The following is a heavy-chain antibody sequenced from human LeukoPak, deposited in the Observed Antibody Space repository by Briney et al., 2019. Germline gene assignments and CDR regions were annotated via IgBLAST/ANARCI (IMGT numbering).Heavy chain of an antibody. CDR3: ARQFETAMVYSDS. CDR2: IYPGDSDT. Sequence: RGESLKITCKAAGYTFTSYRSGGGRQVPGKGLEWMGIIYPGDSDTRYSPSFQGQVTISADKSISTAYLQWSSLKASDTAMYYCARQFETAMVYSDSWGQGTLVTVSS. D-gene: IGHD5-18*01. CDR1: GYTFTSYR. J-gene: IGHJ4*02. V-gene: IGHV5-51*01.